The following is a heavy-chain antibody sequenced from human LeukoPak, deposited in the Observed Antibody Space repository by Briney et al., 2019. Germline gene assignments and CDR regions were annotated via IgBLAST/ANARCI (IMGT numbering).Heavy chain of an antibody. D-gene: IGHD2-2*01. J-gene: IGHJ4*02. CDR2: TRHDGNSK. CDR3: AKDFCSTSCYEAY. CDR1: GFTFSHYG. Sequence: GGSLRLSCAASGFTFSHYGMHWVRQAPGRALEWVAFTRHDGNSKHYADSVTGRFTISRDNSKNTLYLQMNSLRPEDTAVYYCAKDFCSTSCYEAYWGQGTLVTVSS. V-gene: IGHV3-30*02.